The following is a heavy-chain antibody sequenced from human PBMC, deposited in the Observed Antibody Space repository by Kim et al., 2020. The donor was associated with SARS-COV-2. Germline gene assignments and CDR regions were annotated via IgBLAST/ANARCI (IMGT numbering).Heavy chain of an antibody. D-gene: IGHD3-10*01. Sequence: SETLSLTCTVSGGSISSYYWSWIRQPPGKGLEWIGYIYYSGSTNYNPSLKSRVTISVDTSKNQFSLKLSSVTAADTAVYYCARANYYGSGSYYYYYYGMDVWGQGTTVTVSS. CDR1: GGSISSYY. CDR3: ARANYYGSGSYYYYYYGMDV. CDR2: IYYSGST. V-gene: IGHV4-59*13. J-gene: IGHJ6*02.